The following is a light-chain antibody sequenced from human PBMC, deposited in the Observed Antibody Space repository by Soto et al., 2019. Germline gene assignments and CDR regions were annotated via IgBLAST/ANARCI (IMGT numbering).Light chain of an antibody. V-gene: IGLV2-14*01. J-gene: IGLJ1*01. CDR1: SSDVGGYNY. CDR2: EVS. CDR3: SSYASSSTFYV. Sequence: QSVLTQPASVSGSPGQSITISCTGTSSDVGGYNYVSWYQQHPGKAPKVMIYEVSNRPSGVSNRFSGSKSGNTASLTISGLQAEDEADYYCSSYASSSTFYVFGIGTKVTVL.